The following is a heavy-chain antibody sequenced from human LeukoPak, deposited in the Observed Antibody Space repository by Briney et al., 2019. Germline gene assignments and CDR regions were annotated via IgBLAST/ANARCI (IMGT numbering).Heavy chain of an antibody. D-gene: IGHD2-2*01. CDR1: GGSISSYY. J-gene: IGHJ3*02. Sequence: SETLSLTCTVSGGSISSYYWSWIRQPAGKGLEWIGRIYTSGSTNYNPSLKSRVTMSVDTSKNQFSLKLSSVTAANTAVYYCARDIPHCSSTSCHPNSSPGAFDIWGQGTMVTVSS. CDR2: IYTSGST. CDR3: ARDIPHCSSTSCHPNSSPGAFDI. V-gene: IGHV4-4*07.